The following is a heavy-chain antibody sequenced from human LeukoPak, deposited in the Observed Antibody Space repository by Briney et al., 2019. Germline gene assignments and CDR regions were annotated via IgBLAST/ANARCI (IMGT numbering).Heavy chain of an antibody. CDR3: ARCPNYDSSGYQDLTNIYYYYYYMDV. D-gene: IGHD3-22*01. CDR2: INPNSGGT. CDR1: GYTFIAYY. Sequence: ASVKVSCKASGYTFIAYYMHWVRQAPGQGLEWMGWINPNSGGTNYAQKFQGRVTMTRDTSISTAYMELSRLRSDDTAVYYCARCPNYDSSGYQDLTNIYYYYYYMDVWGKGTTVTVSS. J-gene: IGHJ6*03. V-gene: IGHV1-2*02.